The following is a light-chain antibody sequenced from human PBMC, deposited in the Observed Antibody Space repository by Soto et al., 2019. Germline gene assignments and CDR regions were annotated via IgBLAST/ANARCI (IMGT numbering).Light chain of an antibody. V-gene: IGLV3-1*01. J-gene: IGLJ1*01. CDR3: QAWDSSTGV. CDR2: KDD. CDR1: KLGDKY. Sequence: SYELTQPPSVSVSPGQTASITCSGHKLGDKYACWYQQKSGQSPVLVIYKDDKRPSGIPERFSGSNSGDTATLTISGTQAMDEADYYCQAWDSSTGVFGSGTKLTV.